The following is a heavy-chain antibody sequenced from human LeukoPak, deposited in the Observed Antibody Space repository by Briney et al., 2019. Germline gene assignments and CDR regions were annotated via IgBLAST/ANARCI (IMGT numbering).Heavy chain of an antibody. Sequence: SGPALVKPTQTLTLTRTFSGFSLSTSGMRVSWIRQPPGKALEWLARIDWDDDKFYSTSLKTRLTISKDTSKNQVVLTMTNMDPVDTATYYCAREGSGWEFDYWGQGTLVTVSS. CDR1: GFSLSTSGMR. CDR2: IDWDDDK. CDR3: AREGSGWEFDY. D-gene: IGHD6-19*01. J-gene: IGHJ4*02. V-gene: IGHV2-70*04.